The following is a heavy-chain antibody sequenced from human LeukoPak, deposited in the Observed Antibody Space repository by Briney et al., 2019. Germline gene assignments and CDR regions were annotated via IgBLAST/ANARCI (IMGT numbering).Heavy chain of an antibody. J-gene: IGHJ4*02. V-gene: IGHV3-11*01. D-gene: IGHD6-13*01. CDR2: ISSGGSTI. Sequence: PGGSLRLSCAVSGFTFSDYYMSWIRQAPGKGLEWVSYISSGGSTISHADSVKGRFTISRDNAENSLYLQMNSLRAEDTAVYYCARRAAAGRRSDYWGQGTLVTVSS. CDR3: ARRAAAGRRSDY. CDR1: GFTFSDYY.